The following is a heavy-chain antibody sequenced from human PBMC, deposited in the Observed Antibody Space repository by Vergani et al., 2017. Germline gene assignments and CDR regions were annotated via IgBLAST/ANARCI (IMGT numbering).Heavy chain of an antibody. CDR3: ARGSIAAALNY. Sequence: QVQLQESGPGLVKPSETLSLTSTVSGGSISSYYWSWIRQPPGKGLEWIGYIYYSGSTNYNPSLKSRVTISVDTSKNQFSLKLSSVTAADTAVYYCARGSIAAALNYWGQGTLVTVSS. V-gene: IGHV4-59*08. D-gene: IGHD6-13*01. CDR1: GGSISSYY. J-gene: IGHJ4*02. CDR2: IYYSGST.